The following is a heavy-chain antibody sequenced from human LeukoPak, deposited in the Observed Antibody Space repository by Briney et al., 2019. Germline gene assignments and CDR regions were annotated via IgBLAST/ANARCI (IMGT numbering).Heavy chain of an antibody. Sequence: SQTLSLTCTVSGGSISSGSYYWSWIRQPAGKGLEWIGRIYTSGSTNYNPSLKSRVTISVDTSKNQFSLRLSSVTAADTAVYYCARSDYYDSSGYYLWGQGTLVTVSS. J-gene: IGHJ4*02. V-gene: IGHV4-61*02. D-gene: IGHD3-22*01. CDR1: GGSISSGSYY. CDR3: ARSDYYDSSGYYL. CDR2: IYTSGST.